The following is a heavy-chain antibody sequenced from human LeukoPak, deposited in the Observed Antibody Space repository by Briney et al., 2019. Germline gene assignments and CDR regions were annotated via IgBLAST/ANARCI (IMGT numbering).Heavy chain of an antibody. J-gene: IGHJ4*02. CDR1: GFTFSTYS. D-gene: IGHD5-18*01. CDR2: ISGSSSSYI. CDR3: ASEIQLWPGRDY. V-gene: IGHV3-21*01. Sequence: GGSLRLSCAASGFTFSTYSMNWVRQAPGKGLEWVASISGSSSSYIYYADSVKGRFTISRDNAKNTLYLQMNSLRAEDTAVYYCASEIQLWPGRDYWGQGTLVTVSS.